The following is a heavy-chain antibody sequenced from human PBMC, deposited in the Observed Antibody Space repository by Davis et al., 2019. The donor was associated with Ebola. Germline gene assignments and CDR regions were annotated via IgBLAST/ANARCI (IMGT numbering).Heavy chain of an antibody. CDR1: EFTASDYG. CDR2: LTSGGTT. J-gene: IGHJ6*02. Sequence: GGSLRLSCAASEFTASDYGMRWVRQAPGKGLQWVSTLTSGGTTFYPESVKGRFTVSRDNSKNTLYLQMNSLRVEDTAVYYCARRMNGDNYYGMDVWGQGTTVTVSS. V-gene: IGHV3-23*01. CDR3: ARRMNGDNYYGMDV. D-gene: IGHD4-17*01.